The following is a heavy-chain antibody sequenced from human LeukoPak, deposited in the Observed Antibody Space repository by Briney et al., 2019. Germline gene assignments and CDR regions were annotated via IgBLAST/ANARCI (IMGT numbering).Heavy chain of an antibody. D-gene: IGHD5-18*01. CDR3: AKDPLNTVMVSPTFDY. CDR2: IYSGGST. V-gene: IGHV3-53*01. Sequence: PGGSLRLSCAASGFTVSSNYMSWVRQAPGKGLEWVSVIYSGGSTYYAASVKGRFTVSRDTSKNTLYLQMNSLGAEDTAVYYCAKDPLNTVMVSPTFDYWGQGTLVTVSS. CDR1: GFTVSSNY. J-gene: IGHJ4*02.